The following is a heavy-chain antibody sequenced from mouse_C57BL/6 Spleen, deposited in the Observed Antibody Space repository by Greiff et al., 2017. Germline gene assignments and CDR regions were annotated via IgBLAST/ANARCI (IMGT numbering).Heavy chain of an antibody. CDR1: GFTFSDYY. J-gene: IGHJ1*03. V-gene: IGHV5-16*01. CDR2: LNYDGSST. Sequence: EVKVEESEGGLVQPGSSMKLSCTASGFTFSDYYMAWVRQVPEKGLEWVANLNYDGSSTYYLDSLKSRFIISIDNAKNILYLQVSSLKSEDSATYYCARDRNYGSSYGWYCDVWGTGTTVTVSS. CDR3: ARDRNYGSSYGWYCDV. D-gene: IGHD1-1*01.